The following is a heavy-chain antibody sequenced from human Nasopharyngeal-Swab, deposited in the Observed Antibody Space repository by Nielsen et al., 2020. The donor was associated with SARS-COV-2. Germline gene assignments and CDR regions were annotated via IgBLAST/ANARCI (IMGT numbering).Heavy chain of an antibody. J-gene: IGHJ4*02. CDR2: IYYSGST. CDR3: ASWFYNYYDSSGYLDY. Sequence: SETLSLTYTVSGGSISSGDYYWSWIRQPPGKGLEWIGYIYYSGSTYYNPSLKSRVTISVDTSKNQFSLKLSSVTAADTAVYYCASWFYNYYDSSGYLDYWGQGTLVTVSS. D-gene: IGHD3-22*01. CDR1: GGSISSGDYY. V-gene: IGHV4-30-4*01.